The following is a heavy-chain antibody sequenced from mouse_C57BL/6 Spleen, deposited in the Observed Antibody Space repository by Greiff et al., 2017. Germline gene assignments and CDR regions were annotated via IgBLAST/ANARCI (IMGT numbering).Heavy chain of an antibody. V-gene: IGHV5-4*03. J-gene: IGHJ1*03. CDR1: GFTFSSYA. CDR3: ARVDYSNWYFDV. D-gene: IGHD2-4*01. Sequence: EVKLMESGGGLVKPGGSLKLSCAASGFTFSSYAMSWVRQTPAKRLEWVATISDGGSYTYYPDNVKGRFTISRDNAKNNLYLQMSHLKSEDTAMYYCARVDYSNWYFDVWGTGTTVTVSS. CDR2: ISDGGSYT.